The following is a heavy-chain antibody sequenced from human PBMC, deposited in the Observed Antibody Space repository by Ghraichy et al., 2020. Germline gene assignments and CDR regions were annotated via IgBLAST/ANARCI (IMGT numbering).Heavy chain of an antibody. Sequence: GGSLRLSCAASGFTVSSNYMSWVRQAPGKGLEWVSVIYSGGSTYYADSVKGRFTISRDNSKNTLYLQMNSLRAEDTAVYYCAGRASGRYPIAFDYWGQGTLVTVSS. V-gene: IGHV3-53*01. CDR2: IYSGGST. CDR3: AGRASGRYPIAFDY. J-gene: IGHJ4*02. CDR1: GFTVSSNY. D-gene: IGHD3-10*01.